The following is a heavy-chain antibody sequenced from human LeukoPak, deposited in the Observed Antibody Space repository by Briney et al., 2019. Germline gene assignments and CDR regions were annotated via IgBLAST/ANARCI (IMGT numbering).Heavy chain of an antibody. Sequence: SETLSLTCTVSGGSVSSGSYYWSWIRQPPGKGLEWIGYTYYSGSTNYNPSLKSRVTISGDTSKNQFSLKLSSVTAADTAVYYCARESTYGSGSYYDYWGQGTLVTVSS. D-gene: IGHD3-10*01. V-gene: IGHV4-61*01. CDR3: ARESTYGSGSYYDY. CDR2: TYYSGST. CDR1: GGSVSSGSYY. J-gene: IGHJ4*02.